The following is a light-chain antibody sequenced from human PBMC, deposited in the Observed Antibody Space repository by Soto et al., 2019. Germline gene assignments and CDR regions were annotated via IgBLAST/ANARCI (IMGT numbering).Light chain of an antibody. CDR1: QNIDNW. CDR3: QQYNSYSVPS. J-gene: IGKJ1*01. CDR2: KAS. Sequence: DVQMTQSPSTLSASVGDRVTITCRASQNIDNWLAWYQQKPRKAPKLLIYKASSLESGVPSRFSGSGSGTEFTLTISSLEPGDFATHHCQQYNSYSVPSFGQGTKVDI. V-gene: IGKV1-5*03.